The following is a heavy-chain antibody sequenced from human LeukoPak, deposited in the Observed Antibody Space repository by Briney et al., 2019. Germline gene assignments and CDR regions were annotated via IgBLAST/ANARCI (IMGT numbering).Heavy chain of an antibody. Sequence: PGGSLRLSCAASGFTFSSYWMSWVRQAPGKGLEWVANIKQDGSEKHYVDSVKGRFTISRDNAKNSLYLQMNSLRAEDTAVYYCARVSRNSITLSFDYWGQGTLVTVSS. J-gene: IGHJ4*02. CDR2: IKQDGSEK. CDR1: GFTFSSYW. CDR3: ARVSRNSITLSFDY. D-gene: IGHD3-3*01. V-gene: IGHV3-7*01.